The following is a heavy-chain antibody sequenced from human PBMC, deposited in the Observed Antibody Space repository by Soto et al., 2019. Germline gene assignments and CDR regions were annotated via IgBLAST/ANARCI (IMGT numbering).Heavy chain of an antibody. CDR2: ISGSGGRT. J-gene: IGHJ4*02. CDR1: GFTFSSYA. Sequence: EVQLLESGGGLVQPGGSLRLSCAASGFTFSSYAMSWVRQAPGKGLEWVSAISGSGGRTYYADSVKGRFTISRDNSKNILYLQMTSLRAEYTAGYYCGKVSLYYYDRSGYYDEHYYYFDYWGQGTLVTVSS. V-gene: IGHV3-23*01. CDR3: GKVSLYYYDRSGYYDEHYYYFDY. D-gene: IGHD3-22*01.